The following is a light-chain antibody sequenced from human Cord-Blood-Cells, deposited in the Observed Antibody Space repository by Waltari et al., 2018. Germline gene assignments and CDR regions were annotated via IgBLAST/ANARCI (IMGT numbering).Light chain of an antibody. V-gene: IGKV1-5*01. CDR2: DAS. J-gene: IGKJ1*01. Sequence: DIQMTQSPSTLSASVGDRVTITCRASQSISSWLAWYQQKPGKAPKLLIYDASNLESGVPSMFSGSGSGTEFTLTISSLQPDDFATYYCQQYNSYWTFGQGTKVEIK. CDR3: QQYNSYWT. CDR1: QSISSW.